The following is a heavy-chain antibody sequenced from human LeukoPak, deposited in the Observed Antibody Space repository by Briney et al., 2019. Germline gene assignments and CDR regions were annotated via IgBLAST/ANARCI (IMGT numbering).Heavy chain of an antibody. Sequence: PGGSLRLSCAASGFTFSSYWMNWVRQAPGEGLEWVANIKQDGSEKYYVDSVKGRFTISRDNAKNSLYLQMNSLRAEDTAVYYCARGGAGYYYYYMDVWGKGTTVTVSS. CDR1: GFTFSSYW. J-gene: IGHJ6*03. V-gene: IGHV3-7*01. CDR3: ARGGAGYYYYYMDV. CDR2: IKQDGSEK.